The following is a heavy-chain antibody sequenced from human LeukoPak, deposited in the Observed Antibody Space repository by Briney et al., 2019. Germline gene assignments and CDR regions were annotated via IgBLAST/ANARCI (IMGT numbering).Heavy chain of an antibody. Sequence: KPSETLSLTCTVSGGSISSYYWSWIRQPPGKGLEWIGYIYYSGSTYYNPSLKSRVTISVDTSKNQFSLKLSSVTAADTAVYYCARDRGDHHEYWGQGTLVTVSS. D-gene: IGHD2-21*02. CDR1: GGSISSYY. J-gene: IGHJ4*02. CDR3: ARDRGDHHEY. V-gene: IGHV4-30-4*01. CDR2: IYYSGST.